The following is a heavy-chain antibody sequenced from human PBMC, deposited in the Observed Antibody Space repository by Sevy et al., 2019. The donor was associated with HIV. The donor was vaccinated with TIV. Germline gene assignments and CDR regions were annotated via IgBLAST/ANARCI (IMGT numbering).Heavy chain of an antibody. Sequence: SETLSLTCTVSGGSISSSSYYWGWIRQPPGKGLEWIGSIYSTGSISYNPSLRSRVTLSADTSKNQFSLKVDSVSAADTAVYYWSNPRASGWYEGTGGYFDLWGRGALVTVSS. CDR1: GGSISSSSYY. D-gene: IGHD6-19*01. CDR3: SNPRASGWYEGTGGYFDL. V-gene: IGHV4-39*01. J-gene: IGHJ2*01. CDR2: IYSTGSI.